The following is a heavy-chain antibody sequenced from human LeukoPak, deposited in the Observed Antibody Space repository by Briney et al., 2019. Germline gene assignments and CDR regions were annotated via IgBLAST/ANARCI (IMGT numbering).Heavy chain of an antibody. CDR2: IYYSGST. J-gene: IGHJ6*03. CDR3: ARGDSSSSYYYMDV. Sequence: SETLSLTCTVSGGSISSSSYYWGWIRQPPGKGLEWIGSIYYSGSTYYNPSLKSRVTISVDTSKNQFSLRLSSVTAADTAVYYCARGDSSSSYYYMDVWGKGTTVTVSS. CDR1: GGSISSSSYY. D-gene: IGHD6-6*01. V-gene: IGHV4-39*01.